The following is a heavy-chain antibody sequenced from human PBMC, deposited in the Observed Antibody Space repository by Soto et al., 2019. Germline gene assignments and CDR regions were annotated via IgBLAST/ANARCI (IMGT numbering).Heavy chain of an antibody. CDR3: AKDNSPPGMKVVFTDDAFDI. CDR2: ISGSGGGT. D-gene: IGHD3-22*01. Sequence: GGSLRLSCAASGFTFSSYAMSWVRQAPGKGLEWVSAISGSGGGTYYADSVKGRFTISRDNSKNTLYLQMNSLRAEDTAVYYCAKDNSPPGMKVVFTDDAFDIWGQGTMVTV. CDR1: GFTFSSYA. J-gene: IGHJ3*02. V-gene: IGHV3-23*01.